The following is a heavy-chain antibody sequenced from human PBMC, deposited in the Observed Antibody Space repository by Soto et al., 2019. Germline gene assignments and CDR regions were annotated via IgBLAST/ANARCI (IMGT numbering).Heavy chain of an antibody. CDR3: ASPNRLGPGFAFDI. Sequence: APVMVSCKASGYTFTSYGISWVRQAPGQGLEWMVCITAYNGNTNYTQKLQCRVTMTTDTSTSTAYMALRTLSSDDTAVYSCASPNRLGPGFAFDIWGQGTMVTVSS. CDR2: ITAYNGNT. J-gene: IGHJ3*02. CDR1: GYTFTSYG. D-gene: IGHD3-9*01. V-gene: IGHV1-18*01.